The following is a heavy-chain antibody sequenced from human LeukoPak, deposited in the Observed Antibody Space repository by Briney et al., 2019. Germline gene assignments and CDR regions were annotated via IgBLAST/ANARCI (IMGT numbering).Heavy chain of an antibody. CDR3: AKDTRYYYDSSGYYPY. CDR2: ISGSGGST. Sequence: GGSLRLSCAASGFTFSSYAMSWVRQAPGKGLEWVSAISGSGGSTYYADSVKGRFTISRDNSKNTLYLQMNSLRAEDTAVYYCAKDTRYYYDSSGYYPYWGQGTLVTVSS. J-gene: IGHJ4*02. CDR1: GFTFSSYA. V-gene: IGHV3-23*01. D-gene: IGHD3-22*01.